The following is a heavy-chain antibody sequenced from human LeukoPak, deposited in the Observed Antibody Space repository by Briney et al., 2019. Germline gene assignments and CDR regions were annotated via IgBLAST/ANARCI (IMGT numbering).Heavy chain of an antibody. J-gene: IGHJ4*02. D-gene: IGHD3-16*02. CDR2: ISSNGSTI. CDR1: GFTFSDDY. Sequence: PGGSLRLSCAASGFTFSDDYMSWIRQAPGKGLEWVSYISSNGSTIYYADSVKGRFTISRDNAKNSLYLQMNSLRAEDTAVYYCARGPEDYVWGSYRYPGPLFDYWGQGTLVTVSS. CDR3: ARGPEDYVWGSYRYPGPLFDY. V-gene: IGHV3-11*04.